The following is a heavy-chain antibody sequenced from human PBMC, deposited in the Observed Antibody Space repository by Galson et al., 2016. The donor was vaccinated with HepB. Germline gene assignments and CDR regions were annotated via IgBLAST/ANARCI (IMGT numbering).Heavy chain of an antibody. D-gene: IGHD2-21*02. V-gene: IGHV3-21*01. CDR1: GFALSSYT. CDR2: ITGEDYFI. J-gene: IGHJ4*02. Sequence: SLRLSCAASGFALSSYTMNWVRQAPGKGLMWVSSITGEDYFIPYTDSVKGRFTISRDNAKKTLYLQMNSLRAEDTAVYYCAGGLPNYSGDCYADWGQGTLVTVSS. CDR3: AGGLPNYSGDCYAD.